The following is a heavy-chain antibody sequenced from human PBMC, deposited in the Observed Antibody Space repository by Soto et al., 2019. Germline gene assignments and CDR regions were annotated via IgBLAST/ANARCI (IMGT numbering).Heavy chain of an antibody. CDR2: IIPIFGTA. V-gene: IGHV1-69*01. CDR3: ARALVKRVGIVVVIPTQYYYGMDV. CDR1: GGTFSSYA. J-gene: IGHJ6*02. Sequence: QVQLVQSGAEVKKPGSSVKVSCKASGGTFSSYAISWVRQAPGQGLEWMGGIIPIFGTANYAQKFQGRVTITADESTSTAYMELSSLRSEDTAVYYCARALVKRVGIVVVIPTQYYYGMDVWGQGTTVTVSS. D-gene: IGHD3-22*01.